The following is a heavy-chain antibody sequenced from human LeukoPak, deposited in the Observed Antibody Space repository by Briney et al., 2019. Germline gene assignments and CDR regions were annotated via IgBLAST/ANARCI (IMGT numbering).Heavy chain of an antibody. CDR3: AKDRCSNGVGCYYYYMDV. CDR1: RFTFSSYG. J-gene: IGHJ6*03. D-gene: IGHD2-8*01. V-gene: IGHV3-30*02. Sequence: PGGSLRLSCAASRFTFSSYGMHWVRQGPGKGLEGVAYIQYDGSNEQYADSVKGRFSISRDSSKNILYLQMNSLRAEDTAVYYCAKDRCSNGVGCYYYYMDVWGKGTTVTISS. CDR2: IQYDGSNE.